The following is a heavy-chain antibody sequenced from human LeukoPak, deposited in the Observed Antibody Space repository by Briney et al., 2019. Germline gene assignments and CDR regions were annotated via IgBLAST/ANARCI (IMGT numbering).Heavy chain of an antibody. CDR3: ARDRAPGGNYYDFSD. D-gene: IGHD1-26*01. Sequence: GGSLRLSCAASGFSFSTYSIHWVRQAPGKGLEWVTVISFDGNNKCYADSVRGRFTISRDNSKNTVYLQMNSLRTEDTAIYYCARDRAPGGNYYDFSDWGQGTLVTVSS. J-gene: IGHJ4*02. CDR1: GFSFSTYS. CDR2: ISFDGNNK. V-gene: IGHV3-30-3*01.